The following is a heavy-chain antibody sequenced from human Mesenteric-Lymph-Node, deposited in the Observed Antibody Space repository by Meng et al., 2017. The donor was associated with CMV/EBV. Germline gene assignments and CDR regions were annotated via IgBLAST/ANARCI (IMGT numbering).Heavy chain of an antibody. V-gene: IGHV1-2*02. CDR3: TRGRSKYCTDTSCQEFYFDH. CDR2: INPNSGGT. CDR1: GYTFTGYY. D-gene: IGHD2-8*02. Sequence: ASVKVSCKASGYTFTGYYMHWVRQAPGQGLEWMGWINPNSGGTNYAQKFQGRVTMTRDTSISTAYMELSRLTSDDTAVYYCTRGRSKYCTDTSCQEFYFDHWGPGTPVTVSS. J-gene: IGHJ4*02.